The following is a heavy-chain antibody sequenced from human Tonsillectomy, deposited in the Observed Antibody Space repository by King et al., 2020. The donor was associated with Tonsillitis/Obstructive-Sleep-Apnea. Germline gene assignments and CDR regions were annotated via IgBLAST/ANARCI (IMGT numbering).Heavy chain of an antibody. CDR1: GYTLTSYF. CDR3: ATSINNVRGVVNYYCDY. J-gene: IGHJ4*02. CDR2: INPSGGTK. D-gene: IGHD3-10*02. Sequence: VQLVESGAEVKKPGASVNVSCRASGYTLTSYFMHWVRQAPGQGREWVGIINPSGGTKSYAQKYQGRVTMTRDTSTSTVYMEQNALSSGETAVYYCATSINNVRGVVNYYCDYWGQGTLVTVSS. V-gene: IGHV1-46*01.